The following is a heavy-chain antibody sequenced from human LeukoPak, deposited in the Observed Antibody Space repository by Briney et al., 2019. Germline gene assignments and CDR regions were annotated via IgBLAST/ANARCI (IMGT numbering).Heavy chain of an antibody. CDR1: EYSLSDLS. CDR2: FDSENNKM. D-gene: IGHD6-19*01. CDR3: ATDRVYRSSGRSWGFFDY. J-gene: IGHJ4*02. V-gene: IGHV1-24*01. Sequence: GASVKVSCKISEYSLSDLSIHWVREAPGEGLGWMGGFDSENNKMVYSQKFQGRVTMTEDTSADTAYMELTSLRSEDTAVYFCATDRVYRSSGRSWGFFDYWGQGTLVTLSS.